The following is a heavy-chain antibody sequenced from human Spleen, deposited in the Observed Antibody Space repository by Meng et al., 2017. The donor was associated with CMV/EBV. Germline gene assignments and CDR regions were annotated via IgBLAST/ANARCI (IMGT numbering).Heavy chain of an antibody. D-gene: IGHD1-1*01. V-gene: IGHV1-24*01. J-gene: IGHJ5*02. CDR1: GYTLTEFS. CDR2: FDPEDGER. CDR3: ARLQTGTQGVGWFDP. Sequence: ASVKVSCKVSGYTLTEFSMHWVRQAPGRGLGWMGAFDPEDGERIYAQKFQGRLTMTEDTSTDTAYMELSSLRSEDTAVYYCARLQTGTQGVGWFDPWGQGTLVTVSS.